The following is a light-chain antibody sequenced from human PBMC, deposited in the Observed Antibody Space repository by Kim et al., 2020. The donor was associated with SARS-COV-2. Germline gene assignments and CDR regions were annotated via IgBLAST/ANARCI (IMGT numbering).Light chain of an antibody. CDR1: YSNIGGNT. V-gene: IGLV1-44*01. CDR3: SAWDDSLDGRGV. Sequence: QSVLTQSPSASGTPGQRVIISCSGSYSNIGGNTVNWYQQLPGTAPKLLIFDINQRPSGVPDRFSGFKSGTSASLVITGLQSEDEADYYCSAWDDSLDGRGVFGGGTQLTVL. CDR2: DIN. J-gene: IGLJ3*02.